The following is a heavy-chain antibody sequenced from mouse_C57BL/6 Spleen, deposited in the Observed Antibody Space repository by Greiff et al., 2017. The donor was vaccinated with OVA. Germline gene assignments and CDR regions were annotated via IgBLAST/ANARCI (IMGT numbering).Heavy chain of an antibody. V-gene: IGHV1-15*01. D-gene: IGHD3-2*02. CDR2: IDPETGGT. Sequence: QVQLQQSGAELVRPGASVTLSCKASGYTFTDYEMHWVKQTPVHGLEWIGAIDPETGGTAYNQKFKGKAILTADKSSSTAYMELRSLTSEDSAVYYCTNRNPTAQALRYYAMDYWGQGTSVTVSS. CDR3: TNRNPTAQALRYYAMDY. J-gene: IGHJ4*01. CDR1: GYTFTDYE.